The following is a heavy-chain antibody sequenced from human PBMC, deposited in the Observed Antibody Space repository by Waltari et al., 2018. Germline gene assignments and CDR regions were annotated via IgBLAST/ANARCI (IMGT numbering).Heavy chain of an antibody. CDR2: IIPILGIA. CDR3: ARGAYYYDSRGVAIYYYYYYMDV. Sequence: QVQLVQSGAEVKKPGSSVKASCKASGCTFSSYAISWVRQAPGQGLEWMGGIIPILGIANYAQKFQGRVTITADESTSTAYMELSSLRSEDTAVYYCARGAYYYDSRGVAIYYYYYYMDVWGKGTTVTVSS. D-gene: IGHD3-22*01. CDR1: GCTFSSYA. J-gene: IGHJ6*03. V-gene: IGHV1-69*01.